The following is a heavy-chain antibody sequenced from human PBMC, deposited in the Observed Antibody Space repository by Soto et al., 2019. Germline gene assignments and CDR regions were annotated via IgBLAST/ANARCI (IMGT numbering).Heavy chain of an antibody. D-gene: IGHD1-20*01. V-gene: IGHV3-48*02. Sequence: EVQLVESGGGLVQPGGSLRLSCAASGFTFSSYSMNWVRQAPGKGLEWVSYISSSSSTIYYADSVKGRFTISRDNANTSRYLQMNSLRDEDTAVYYCARVIGIFYGMDVWGQGPTVTVSS. CDR2: ISSSSSTI. CDR1: GFTFSSYS. CDR3: ARVIGIFYGMDV. J-gene: IGHJ6*02.